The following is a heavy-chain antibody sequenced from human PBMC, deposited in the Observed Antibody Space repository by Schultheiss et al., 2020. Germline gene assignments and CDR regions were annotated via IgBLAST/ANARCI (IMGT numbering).Heavy chain of an antibody. CDR1: GYTFTSYG. CDR3: AKEYSSSFLSALRYYYYGMDV. J-gene: IGHJ6*02. D-gene: IGHD6-6*01. CDR2: IIPIFGTA. Sequence: SVKVSCKASGYTFTSYGISWVRQAPGQGLEWMGGIIPIFGTANYAQKFQGRVTITADESTSTAYMELSSLRSEDTAVYYCAKEYSSSFLSALRYYYYGMDVWGQGTTVTVYS. V-gene: IGHV1-69*13.